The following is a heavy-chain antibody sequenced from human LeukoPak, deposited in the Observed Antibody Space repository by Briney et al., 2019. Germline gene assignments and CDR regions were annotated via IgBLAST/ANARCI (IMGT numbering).Heavy chain of an antibody. D-gene: IGHD6-13*01. CDR3: GRRSKNNGFAP. V-gene: IGHV4-39*01. CDR2: IYYSGST. CDR1: GGSISSSSYY. Sequence: PSETLSLTCTVSGGSISSSSYYWGWIRQPPGKGLEWIGSIYYSGSTYYNPSLKSRVTISVDTSKNQFSLKLSSVTAADTALYFCGRRSKNNGFAPWGQETLVTVSS. J-gene: IGHJ5*02.